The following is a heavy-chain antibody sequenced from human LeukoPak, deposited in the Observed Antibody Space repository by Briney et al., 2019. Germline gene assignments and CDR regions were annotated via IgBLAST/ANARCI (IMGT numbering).Heavy chain of an antibody. Sequence: GASVKVSCKASGYTFTSYDINWVRQATGQGLEWMGWMNPNSGGTNYAQKFQGRVTMTRDTSISTAYMELSRLRSDDTAVYYCARGPYMVRGVTSEKYYFDYWGQGTLVTVSS. CDR2: MNPNSGGT. CDR1: GYTFTSYD. V-gene: IGHV1-2*02. J-gene: IGHJ4*02. D-gene: IGHD3-10*01. CDR3: ARGPYMVRGVTSEKYYFDY.